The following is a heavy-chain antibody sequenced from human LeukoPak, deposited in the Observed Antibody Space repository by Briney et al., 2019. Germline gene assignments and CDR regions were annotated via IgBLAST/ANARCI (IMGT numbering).Heavy chain of an antibody. CDR3: ARASTTVPNLLDH. V-gene: IGHV3-74*01. CDR2: IKGDGSST. Sequence: GGSLRLSCAASGFNFSTYWMHSVRQAPGKGLVWVARIKGDGSSTIYADSVKGRFTISRDNSKNTLYLQTSSLRAEDTAVYYCARASTTVPNLLDHWGRGTLVTVSS. CDR1: GFNFSTYW. J-gene: IGHJ4*02. D-gene: IGHD4-17*01.